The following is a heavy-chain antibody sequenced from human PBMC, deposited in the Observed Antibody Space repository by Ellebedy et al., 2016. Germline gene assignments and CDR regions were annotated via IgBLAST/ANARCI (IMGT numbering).Heavy chain of an antibody. CDR3: ARGGLSGYVGPRYYYGMDV. CDR2: INPNSGGT. J-gene: IGHJ6*02. V-gene: IGHV1-2*04. Sequence: ASVKVSXXASGYTFTGYYMHWVRQAPGQGLEWMGWINPNSGGTNYAQKFQGWVTMTRDTSISTAYMELSRLRSDDTAVYYCARGGLSGYVGPRYYYGMDVWGQGTTVTVSS. D-gene: IGHD5-12*01. CDR1: GYTFTGYY.